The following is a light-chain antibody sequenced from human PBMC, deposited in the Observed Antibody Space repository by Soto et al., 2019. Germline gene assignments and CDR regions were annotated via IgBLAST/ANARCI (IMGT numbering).Light chain of an antibody. CDR1: QSLSSTY. V-gene: IGKV3-20*01. J-gene: IGKJ4*01. CDR3: QQYGSSPLT. Sequence: EILLTQSSGTLSLSPGERATLSCRASQSLSSTYLACYQQKPGQAPRVLIYGASSRATGIPDRFSGSGSGTDFTLTITRQEHEDFSIYDCQQYGSSPLTFGGGIRVEIK. CDR2: GAS.